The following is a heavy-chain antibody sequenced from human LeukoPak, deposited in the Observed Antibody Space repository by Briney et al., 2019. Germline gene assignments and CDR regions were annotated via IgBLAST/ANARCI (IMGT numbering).Heavy chain of an antibody. CDR2: IVPIFGTA. D-gene: IGHD6-19*01. J-gene: IGHJ6*01. CDR3: ARLCIAVASHVEGPYYGMDV. CDR1: GGTFSTHA. Sequence: SVKVSCKASGGTFSTHAITWVRQAPGQGLEWMGGIVPIFGTANYAQTFQGRVTITADESTSTAYMELSSLRSEDTAVYYCARLCIAVASHVEGPYYGMDVWGQGTTVTVSS. V-gene: IGHV1-69*13.